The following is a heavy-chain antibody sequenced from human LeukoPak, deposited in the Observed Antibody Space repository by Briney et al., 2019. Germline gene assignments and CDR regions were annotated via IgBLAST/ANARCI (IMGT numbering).Heavy chain of an antibody. Sequence: GGSLRLSCEGSAFIFSGHWMNWVRQTPGKGLGWVASIKEDGSERQYVDSVKGRFSISRDNTKVSLLQLNSLRAEDTAVYYCARDLGYCTNGVCHTRFDYWGQGTLVAVSS. J-gene: IGHJ4*02. CDR3: ARDLGYCTNGVCHTRFDY. CDR1: AFIFSGHW. CDR2: IKEDGSER. D-gene: IGHD2-8*01. V-gene: IGHV3-7*03.